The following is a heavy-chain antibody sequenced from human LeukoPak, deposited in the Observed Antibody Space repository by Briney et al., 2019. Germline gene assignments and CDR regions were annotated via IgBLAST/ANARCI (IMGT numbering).Heavy chain of an antibody. CDR2: MNPNSGNT. Sequence: ASVKVSCKASGYTFTSYDINWVRQATGQGLEWMGWMNPNSGNTGYAQKFQGRVTMTRNTSISTAYMELSSLRSEDTAVYYCARGLSGYYYGSGSYYSFDYWGQGTLVTVSS. CDR1: GYTFTSYD. CDR3: ARGLSGYYYGSGSYYSFDY. J-gene: IGHJ4*02. V-gene: IGHV1-8*01. D-gene: IGHD3-10*01.